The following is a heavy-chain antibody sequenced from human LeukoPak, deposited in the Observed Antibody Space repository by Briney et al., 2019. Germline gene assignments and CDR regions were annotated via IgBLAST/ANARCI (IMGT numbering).Heavy chain of an antibody. CDR2: IYYSGST. V-gene: IGHV4-39*01. D-gene: IGHD2-2*01. CDR1: GGSISSSSYY. CDR3: ARPYCSSTSCYGGYYYMDV. J-gene: IGHJ6*03. Sequence: SETLSLTCTVSGGSISSSSYYWGWIRQPPGKGLEWIGSIYYSGSTYYNPSLKSRVTISVDTSKNQFSLKLSSVTAADTAVYYCARPYCSSTSCYGGYYYMDVWGKGTTVTVSS.